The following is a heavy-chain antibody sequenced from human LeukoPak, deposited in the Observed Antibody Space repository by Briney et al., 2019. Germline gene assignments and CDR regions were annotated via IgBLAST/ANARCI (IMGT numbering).Heavy chain of an antibody. V-gene: IGHV3-7*01. CDR3: ARDLTPGYCSSTSCLGYYYYMDV. CDR1: GFTFSSYW. J-gene: IGHJ6*03. CDR2: IKQDGSEK. Sequence: GGSLRLSCAASGFTFSSYWMSWVRQAPGKGLEWVANIKQDGSEKYYVDSVKGRFTISRDNAKNSLYLQMNSLRAEDTAVYYCARDLTPGYCSSTSCLGYYYYMDVWGKGTTVTVSS. D-gene: IGHD2-2*01.